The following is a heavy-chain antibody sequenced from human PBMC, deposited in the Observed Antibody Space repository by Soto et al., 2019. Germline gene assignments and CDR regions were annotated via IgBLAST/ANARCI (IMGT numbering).Heavy chain of an antibody. CDR1: GFTFSSYA. Sequence: GGSLRLSCAASGFTFSSYAMHWVRQAPGKGLEWVAVISYDGSNKYYADSVKGRFTISRDNSKNTLYLQMNSLRAEDTAVYYCARDFCVDDVDTAMIKPCYYFDYWGQGTLVTVSS. CDR2: ISYDGSNK. CDR3: ARDFCVDDVDTAMIKPCYYFDY. D-gene: IGHD5-18*01. J-gene: IGHJ4*02. V-gene: IGHV3-30-3*01.